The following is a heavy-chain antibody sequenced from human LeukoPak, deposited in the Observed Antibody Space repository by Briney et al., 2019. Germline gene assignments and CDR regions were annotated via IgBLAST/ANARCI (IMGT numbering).Heavy chain of an antibody. Sequence: ASVTVSCKASGYTFTGYYMHWVRQAPGQGLEWMGWINPNSGGTNYAQKFQGRVTMTRDTSISTAYMELSRLRSDDTAVYYCASMTTVTTGFDPWGQGTLDTVSS. CDR2: INPNSGGT. D-gene: IGHD4-11*01. V-gene: IGHV1-2*02. CDR1: GYTFTGYY. J-gene: IGHJ5*02. CDR3: ASMTTVTTGFDP.